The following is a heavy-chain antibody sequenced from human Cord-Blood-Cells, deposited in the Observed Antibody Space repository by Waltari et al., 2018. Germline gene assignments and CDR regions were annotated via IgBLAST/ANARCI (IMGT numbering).Heavy chain of an antibody. CDR1: GGSISSSSYY. CDR3: AVYSPLCYYYGMDV. Sequence: QLQLQESGPGLVKPSETLSLTCTVSGGSISSSSYYWGWIRQPPGKGLEWIGSIYYRGSTYYNPSRKSRGTISVDTSKTQFSLKLSSVTAADTAVYYCAVYSPLCYYYGMDVWGQGTTVTVSS. D-gene: IGHD4-4*01. CDR2: IYYRGST. V-gene: IGHV4-39*01. J-gene: IGHJ6*02.